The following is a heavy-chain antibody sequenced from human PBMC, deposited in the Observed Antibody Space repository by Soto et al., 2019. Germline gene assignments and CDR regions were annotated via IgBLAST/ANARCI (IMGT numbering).Heavy chain of an antibody. CDR3: ATGGRYYNSGGDYWVAYYAMDV. D-gene: IGHD3-22*01. J-gene: IGHJ6*02. V-gene: IGHV3-15*01. CDR1: GFTFTNAW. CDR2: VKSKSDGGTT. Sequence: PGGSLRLSCAASGFTFTNAWMNWVRQAPGKGLEWVGRVKSKSDGGTTDYAAPVKDRFIISRDDSKNTLYLQMNSLKTEDTAVYYCATGGRYYNSGGDYWVAYYAMDVWGQGTTVTVSS.